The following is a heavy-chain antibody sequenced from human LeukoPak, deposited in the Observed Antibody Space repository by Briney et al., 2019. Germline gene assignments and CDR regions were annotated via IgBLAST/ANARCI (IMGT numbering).Heavy chain of an antibody. Sequence: GESLKISCKGSGYSFTSYWISWVRQMPGKGLEWMGRVDPSDSYTNYSPSFQGHVTISADKSISTAYLQWSSLKASDTAMYYCARVYCSSTSCYGMDVWGQGTTVTVSS. CDR1: GYSFTSYW. D-gene: IGHD2-2*01. CDR2: VDPSDSYT. V-gene: IGHV5-10-1*01. J-gene: IGHJ6*02. CDR3: ARVYCSSTSCYGMDV.